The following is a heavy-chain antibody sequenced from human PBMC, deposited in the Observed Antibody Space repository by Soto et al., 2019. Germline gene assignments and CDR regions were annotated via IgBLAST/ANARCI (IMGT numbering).Heavy chain of an antibody. CDR2: ISGGSPKE. CDR1: GFPFDNYA. D-gene: IGHD3-3*01. V-gene: IGHV3-23*01. Sequence: GGSLRLSCEASGFPFDNYAMSWVRQAPGKGLEWVSAISGGSPKEFYAESVKGRFTISRDNSKNTLFLQMNSLRAEDTAVYYCAKEHKDFWSGSFGLPFDYWGQGTLVTVSS. J-gene: IGHJ4*02. CDR3: AKEHKDFWSGSFGLPFDY.